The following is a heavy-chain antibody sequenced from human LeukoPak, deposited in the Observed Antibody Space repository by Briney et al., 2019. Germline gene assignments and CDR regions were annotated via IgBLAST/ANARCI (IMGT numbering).Heavy chain of an antibody. V-gene: IGHV1-18*01. D-gene: IGHD3-22*01. Sequence: ASVKVSCKASGYTFTSYGISWVRQAPGQGLEWMGWISAYNGNTNYALKLQGRVTMTTDTSTSTAYMELRSLRSVDTAVYYCVGDSSGYYIWGQGTMVTVSS. J-gene: IGHJ3*02. CDR3: VGDSSGYYI. CDR2: ISAYNGNT. CDR1: GYTFTSYG.